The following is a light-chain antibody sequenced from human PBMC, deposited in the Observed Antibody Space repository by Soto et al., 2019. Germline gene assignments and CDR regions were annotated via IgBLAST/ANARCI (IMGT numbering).Light chain of an antibody. CDR3: QRYNSFSWT. J-gene: IGKJ1*01. CDR1: QSIGSW. Sequence: DIQMTQSPSTLSASVGDTVTITCRASQSIGSWLAWYQQKTGKAPKLLIRDASSLESGVPSRFRGRGSATNFTLTISSLQPDDFATYYCQRYNSFSWTFGQGTKVEIK. V-gene: IGKV1-5*01. CDR2: DAS.